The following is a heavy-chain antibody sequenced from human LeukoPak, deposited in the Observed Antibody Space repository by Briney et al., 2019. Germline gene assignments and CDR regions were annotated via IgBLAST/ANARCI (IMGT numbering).Heavy chain of an antibody. J-gene: IGHJ4*02. CDR1: GFTFSSYS. D-gene: IGHD3-22*01. CDR2: ISGSGGST. V-gene: IGHV3-23*01. CDR3: AKDRGMVVVSPPA. Sequence: GGSLRLSCAASGFTFSSYSMNWVRQAPGKGLEWVSAISGSGGSTYYADSVKGRFTISRDNSKNTLYLQMNSLRAEDTAVYYCAKDRGMVVVSPPAWGQGTLVTVSS.